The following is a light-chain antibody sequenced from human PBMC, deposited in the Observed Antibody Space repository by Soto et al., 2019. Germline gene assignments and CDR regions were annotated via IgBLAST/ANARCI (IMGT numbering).Light chain of an antibody. CDR2: EVS. J-gene: IGLJ2*01. CDR1: SSDVGAYNF. CDR3: SSQTGSATMV. V-gene: IGLV2-14*01. Sequence: QSALTQPASVSGSPGQSITISCPGTSSDVGAYNFVSWYQQFPGKAPKLMIYEVSNRPSGVSDRFSGSKSGNTASLIISGLQAEDEADYYCSSQTGSATMVFGGGTKLTVL.